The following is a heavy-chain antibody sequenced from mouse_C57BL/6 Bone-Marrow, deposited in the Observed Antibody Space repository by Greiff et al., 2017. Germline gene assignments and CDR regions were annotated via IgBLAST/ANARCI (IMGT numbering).Heavy chain of an antibody. CDR3: VRECITTVVATDAMDY. D-gene: IGHD1-1*01. CDR1: GFTFNTYA. V-gene: IGHV10-3*01. CDR2: IRSKSSNYAT. Sequence: EVQGVESGGGLVQPKGSLKLSCAASGFTFNTYAMHWVRQAPGKGLEWVARIRSKSSNYATYYADSVKDRFTISRDDSQSMLYLQMNNLKTEDTAMYYCVRECITTVVATDAMDYWGQGTSVTVSS. J-gene: IGHJ4*01.